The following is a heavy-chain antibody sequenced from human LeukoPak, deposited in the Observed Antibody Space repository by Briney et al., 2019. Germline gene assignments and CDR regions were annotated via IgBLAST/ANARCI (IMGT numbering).Heavy chain of an antibody. D-gene: IGHD3-10*01. J-gene: IGHJ4*02. CDR3: ARDPRSYYGSGSYFGVDY. V-gene: IGHV1-2*02. Sequence: ASVKVSCKASGYTFTGYYMHWVRQAPGQGLEWMGWINPNSGGTNYAQKFQGRVTMTRDTSISTAYMELSRLRSDDTAVYYCARDPRSYYGSGSYFGVDYWGQGTLVTVSS. CDR1: GYTFTGYY. CDR2: INPNSGGT.